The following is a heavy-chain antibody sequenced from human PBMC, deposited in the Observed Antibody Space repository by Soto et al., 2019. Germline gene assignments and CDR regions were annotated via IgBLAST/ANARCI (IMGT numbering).Heavy chain of an antibody. Sequence: QVQLVQSGAEMKKPGSSVKVSCQSSGGTFNTYAMNWVRQAPGQGPEWMGDISPMFGAANYAPKFQGRATITADDSTGTSYMQLSSLTSDDTAFYFCAREVQVHTPAFVYWGQGTLVTVSS. V-gene: IGHV1-69*19. CDR1: GGTFNTYA. J-gene: IGHJ4*02. CDR2: ISPMFGAA. CDR3: AREVQVHTPAFVY. D-gene: IGHD3-10*01.